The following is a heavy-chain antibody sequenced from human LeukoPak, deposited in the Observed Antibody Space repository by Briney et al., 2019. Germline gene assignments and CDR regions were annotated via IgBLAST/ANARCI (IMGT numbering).Heavy chain of an antibody. Sequence: GRSLRLSCAASGFTFTSYAIHWVRQAPGKGLEWVGVISYDGSNTYYVDSVKGRFTISRDNSKNTVYLQMNSLRAEDTAVYYCAKVHLTYYYDSSGYSFQDYWGQGTLVTVSS. V-gene: IGHV3-30*18. CDR3: AKVHLTYYYDSSGYSFQDY. CDR2: ISYDGSNT. CDR1: GFTFTSYA. D-gene: IGHD3-22*01. J-gene: IGHJ4*02.